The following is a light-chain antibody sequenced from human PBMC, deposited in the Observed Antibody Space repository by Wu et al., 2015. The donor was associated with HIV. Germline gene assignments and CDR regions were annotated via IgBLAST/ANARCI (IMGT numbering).Light chain of an antibody. V-gene: IGKV3-20*01. J-gene: IGKJ1*01. CDR2: GAS. CDR3: QQYGSSPPWT. CDR1: QSVSSSY. Sequence: EIVLTQSPGTLSLSPGERATLSCRASQSVSSSYLAWYQQKPGQAPRLLIYGASSRATGIPDRFSGSGSGTDFTLTINRLEPEDFAVYYCQQYGSSPPWTFGQRDQGGNQT.